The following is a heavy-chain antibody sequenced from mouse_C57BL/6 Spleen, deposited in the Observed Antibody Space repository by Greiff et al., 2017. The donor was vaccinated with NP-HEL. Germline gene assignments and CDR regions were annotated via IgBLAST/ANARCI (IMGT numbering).Heavy chain of an antibody. D-gene: IGHD2-4*01. CDR2: IRSKSNNYAT. J-gene: IGHJ1*03. CDR1: GFSFNTYA. CDR3: VRQGYDDDGYFDV. V-gene: IGHV10-1*01. Sequence: GGGLVQPKGSLKLSCAASGFSFNTYAMNWVRQAPGKGLEWVARIRSKSNNYATYYADSVKDRFTISRDDSESMLYLQMNNLKTEDTAMYYCVRQGYDDDGYFDVWGTGTTVTVSS.